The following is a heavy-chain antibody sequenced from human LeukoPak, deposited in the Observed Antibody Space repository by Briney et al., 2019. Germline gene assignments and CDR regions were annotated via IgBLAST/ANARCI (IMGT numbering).Heavy chain of an antibody. CDR1: SSSRYY. CDR3: AKVTYDFWSGYYGAFDI. CDR2: VIRSGGST. V-gene: IGHV3-23*01. D-gene: IGHD3-3*01. J-gene: IGHJ3*02. Sequence: SSSRYYWGWIRQPPGRGLEWVSVVIRSGGSTYYADSVKGPFTISRDNSKSTLYLQMNSLRAEDTAVYYCAKVTYDFWSGYYGAFDIWGQGTMVTVSS.